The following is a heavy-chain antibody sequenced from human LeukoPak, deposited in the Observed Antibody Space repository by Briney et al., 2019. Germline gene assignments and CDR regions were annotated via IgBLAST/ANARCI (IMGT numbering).Heavy chain of an antibody. CDR2: INPSSGGT. Sequence: GASVKVSCKASGYTFTGYYMHWVRQAPGQGLEWMGWINPSSGGTNYAQKFHGRVTMTRDTSISTVYMELSRLRSDDTAVYYCARARVVLWFGENLHPFDYWGQGTLVTVSS. V-gene: IGHV1-2*02. CDR1: GYTFTGYY. D-gene: IGHD3-10*01. CDR3: ARARVVLWFGENLHPFDY. J-gene: IGHJ4*02.